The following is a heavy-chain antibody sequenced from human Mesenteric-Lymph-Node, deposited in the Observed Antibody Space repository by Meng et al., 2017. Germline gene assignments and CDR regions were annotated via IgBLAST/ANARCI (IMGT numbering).Heavy chain of an antibody. D-gene: IGHD5-12*01. V-gene: IGHV5-51*01. CDR2: IYPGDSDT. Sequence: GSLKISCKDSGYSFTSYWIGWVRQMPGKGLEWMGIIYPGDSDTRYSPSFQGQVTISADKSISTAYLQWSSLKASDTAMYYCARPADVDLHWYFDLWGRGTLVTVSS. J-gene: IGHJ2*01. CDR1: GYSFTSYW. CDR3: ARPADVDLHWYFDL.